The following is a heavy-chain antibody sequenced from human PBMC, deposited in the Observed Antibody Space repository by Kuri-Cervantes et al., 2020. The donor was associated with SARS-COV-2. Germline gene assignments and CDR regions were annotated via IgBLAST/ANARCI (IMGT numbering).Heavy chain of an antibody. CDR1: GFTFSSYW. CDR2: INGDGSST. D-gene: IGHD3-22*01. Sequence: GGSLRLSCAASGFTFSSYWMHWVRQAPGKGLVWVSRINGDGSSTSYVDSVKGRFTISRDNAKNTLYLQMNSLRAEDTAVYYCAREGYYYDSTEANREGINAFDIWGQGTMVTVSS. J-gene: IGHJ3*02. V-gene: IGHV3-74*01. CDR3: AREGYYYDSTEANREGINAFDI.